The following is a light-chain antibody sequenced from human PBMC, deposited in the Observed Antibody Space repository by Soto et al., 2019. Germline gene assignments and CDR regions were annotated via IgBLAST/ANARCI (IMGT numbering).Light chain of an antibody. CDR2: GSS. Sequence: IGVTHSAVALSVSPGERATLSFRASQRCXSNFGCYQRKPGQAPRLLXYGSSTRANGIPARFSGSGSGTEFTLPISSLQSEDCAGYYCQQYNNWTLTFGQGTKVDI. J-gene: IGKJ1*01. CDR3: QQYNNWTLT. V-gene: IGKV3-15*01. CDR1: QRCXSN.